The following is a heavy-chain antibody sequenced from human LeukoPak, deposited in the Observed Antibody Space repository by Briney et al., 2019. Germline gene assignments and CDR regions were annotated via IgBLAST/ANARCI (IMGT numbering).Heavy chain of an antibody. Sequence: PGGSLRLSCAASGFTFSSYAMSWXRQAPGKGLXWVAVIWYDGSNKYYADSVKGRFTISRDNAKNTLYLQMNSLRAEDTAVYYCATSRGNWFDPWGQGTLVTVSS. CDR3: ATSRGNWFDP. J-gene: IGHJ5*02. D-gene: IGHD3-10*01. V-gene: IGHV3-33*03. CDR2: IWYDGSNK. CDR1: GFTFSSYA.